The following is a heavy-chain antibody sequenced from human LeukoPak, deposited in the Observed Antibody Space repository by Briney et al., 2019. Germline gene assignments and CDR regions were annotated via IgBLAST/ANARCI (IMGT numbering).Heavy chain of an antibody. CDR3: ARQYDYGDYGVVWFDP. Sequence: GESLKISCKGSGYSFTSYWIGWVRQMPGKGLEWMGIVYPGDSDTRYSPSFQGQVTMSADKSISTAYLQWSSLKASDTAMYYCARQYDYGDYGVVWFDPWGQGTLVTVSS. J-gene: IGHJ5*02. V-gene: IGHV5-51*01. CDR2: VYPGDSDT. CDR1: GYSFTSYW. D-gene: IGHD4-17*01.